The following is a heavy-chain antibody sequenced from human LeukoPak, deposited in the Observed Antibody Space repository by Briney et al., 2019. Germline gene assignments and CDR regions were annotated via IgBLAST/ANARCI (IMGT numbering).Heavy chain of an antibody. J-gene: IGHJ4*02. CDR3: ASRLLIHLWAKDF. D-gene: IGHD5-18*01. V-gene: IGHV1-18*01. Sequence: ASVKVSCKASGGTFRSYPISRARQAPGQGLEWMGWISTYNGNTNYAQKLQGRVTMTEDTSTDTAYMELSSLRSEDTAVYFCASRLLIHLWAKDFWGQGTLVTVSS. CDR2: ISTYNGNT. CDR1: GGTFRSYP.